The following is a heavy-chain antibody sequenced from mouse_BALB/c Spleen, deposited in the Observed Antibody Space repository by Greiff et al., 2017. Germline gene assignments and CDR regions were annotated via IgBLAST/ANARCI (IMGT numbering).Heavy chain of an antibody. J-gene: IGHJ3*01. Sequence: QVQLKESGAELVRPGASVTLSCKASGYTFTDYEMHWVKQTPVHGLEWIGAIDPETGGTAYNQKFKGKATLTADKSSSTAYMELRSLTSEDSAVYYCTRYRLRDFAYWGQGTLVTVSA. CDR1: GYTFTDYE. D-gene: IGHD1-1*01. V-gene: IGHV1-15*01. CDR3: TRYRLRDFAY. CDR2: IDPETGGT.